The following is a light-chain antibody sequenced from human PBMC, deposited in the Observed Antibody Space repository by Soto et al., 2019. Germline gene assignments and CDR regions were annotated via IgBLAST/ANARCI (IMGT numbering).Light chain of an antibody. CDR3: QQYDDPPYT. Sequence: DIQMTQSPSSLSASVGDRVTITCQASQDITNYLYWYQQKSGKPPKLLIYYATILETGVPPRFSGAGSGTEFALTISSLQPEDCATYYCQQYDDPPYTVGGGNKVEV. CDR1: QDITNY. J-gene: IGKJ4*01. V-gene: IGKV1-33*01. CDR2: YAT.